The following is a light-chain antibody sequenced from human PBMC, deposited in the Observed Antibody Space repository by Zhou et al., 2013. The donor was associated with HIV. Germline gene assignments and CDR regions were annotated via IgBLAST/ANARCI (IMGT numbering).Light chain of an antibody. J-gene: IGKJ2*01. CDR3: QQYNSYST. CDR1: QGISSS. V-gene: IGKV1-NL1*01. CDR2: AAS. Sequence: DIQMTQSPSSLSASVGDRVTITCRASQGISSSLAWYQQKPGRAPKLLLYAASRLQSGVPSRFSGSGSGTDYSLTITSLQSDDFATYYCQQYNSYSTFGQGTKLEIK.